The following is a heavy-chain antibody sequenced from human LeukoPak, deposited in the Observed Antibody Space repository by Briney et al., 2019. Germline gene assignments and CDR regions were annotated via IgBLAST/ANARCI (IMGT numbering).Heavy chain of an antibody. V-gene: IGHV3-23*01. J-gene: IGHJ2*01. CDR2: ISGSGGST. CDR3: AKGPRWYFDL. CDR1: GFTFSAYA. Sequence: GGSLRLSCAAFGFTFSAYAMSWVRQAPGKGLEWVSAISGSGGSTYYADSLKGRFTISRDNSKNTLYLQMNGLRAEDTAVYYCAKGPRWYFDLWGRGTLVTVSS.